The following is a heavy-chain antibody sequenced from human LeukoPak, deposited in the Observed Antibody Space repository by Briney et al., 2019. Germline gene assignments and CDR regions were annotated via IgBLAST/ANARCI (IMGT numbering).Heavy chain of an antibody. Sequence: SETLSLTCTVSGGSISSYYWSWIRQPAGKGLEWIGRIYTSGSTNYNPSLKSRVTMSVDTSKNQFSLKLSSVTAADTAVYYCARQVRGYCSSTSCYSGYYFDYWGQGTLVTVSS. D-gene: IGHD2-2*03. J-gene: IGHJ4*02. CDR1: GGSISSYY. CDR3: ARQVRGYCSSTSCYSGYYFDY. CDR2: IYTSGST. V-gene: IGHV4-4*07.